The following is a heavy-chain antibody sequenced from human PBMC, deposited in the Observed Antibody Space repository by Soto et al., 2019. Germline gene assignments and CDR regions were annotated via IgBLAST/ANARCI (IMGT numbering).Heavy chain of an antibody. V-gene: IGHV4-61*08. D-gene: IGHD2-15*01. CDR1: GGSISSGDYY. J-gene: IGHJ6*02. CDR2: IYYSGST. CDR3: AREGSYKNYYYYGMDV. Sequence: SETLSLTCPVSGGSISSGDYYWSWLRQPPGKGLEWIGYIYYSGSTYYNPSLKSRVTISVDTSKNQFSLKLSSVTAADTAVYYCAREGSYKNYYYYGMDVWGQGTTVTVSS.